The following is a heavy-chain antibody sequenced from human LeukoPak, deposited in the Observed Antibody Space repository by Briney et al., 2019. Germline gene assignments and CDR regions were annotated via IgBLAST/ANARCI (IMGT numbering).Heavy chain of an antibody. Sequence: SETLSLTCTVSGGSISSYYWSWIRQPPGKGLEWIGYIYNSGTTNYNPSLTSRVTISKDTSKNQFSLKLTSVTAADTAVYYCGAESERWLVRSWGQGTLVTVSS. CDR1: GGSISSYY. CDR2: IYNSGTT. J-gene: IGHJ4*02. V-gene: IGHV4-59*01. D-gene: IGHD6-19*01. CDR3: GAESERWLVRS.